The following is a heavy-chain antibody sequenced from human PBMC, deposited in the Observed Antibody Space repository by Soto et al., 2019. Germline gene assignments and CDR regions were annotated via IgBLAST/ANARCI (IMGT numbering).Heavy chain of an antibody. Sequence: QVQLVESGGGVVQPGRSLRLSCAASGFTFSSYGMHWVRQAPGKGLEWVAVICYDGSKKYYADSVKGRFTISRDNSKNTLYLPMNSPRAEYTDVYYCASFIGNFGIAAAGMDVWGPGTTVTVS. J-gene: IGHJ6*02. CDR1: GFTFSSYG. CDR3: ASFIGNFGIAAAGMDV. V-gene: IGHV3-33*01. CDR2: ICYDGSKK. D-gene: IGHD6-13*01.